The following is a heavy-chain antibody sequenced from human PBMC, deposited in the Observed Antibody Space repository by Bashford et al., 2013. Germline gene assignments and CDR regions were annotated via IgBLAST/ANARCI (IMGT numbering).Heavy chain of an antibody. J-gene: IGHJ4*02. CDR1: GGSISSGGYY. D-gene: IGHD2-15*01. V-gene: IGHV4-31*03. CDR2: IYYSGST. Sequence: SSETLSLTCTVSGGSISSGGYYWSWIRQHPGKGLEWIGYIYYSGSTYYNPSLKSRVTISVDTSKNQFSLKLSSVTAADTAVYYCARGPLGYCSGGSCSFFDYWGQGTLVTVSS. CDR3: ARGPLGYCSGGSCSFFDY.